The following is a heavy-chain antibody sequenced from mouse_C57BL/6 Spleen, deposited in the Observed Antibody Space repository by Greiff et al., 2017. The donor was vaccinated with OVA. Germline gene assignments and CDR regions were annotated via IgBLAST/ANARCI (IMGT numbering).Heavy chain of an antibody. Sequence: EVHLVESGGGLVKPGGSLKLSCAASGFTFSSYAMSWVRQTPEKRLEWVATISDGGSYTYYPDNVKGRFTISRDNAKNNLYLQMSQLKSEDTAMYYCARDRITTVVAEMDYWGQGTSVTVSS. CDR3: ARDRITTVVAEMDY. CDR1: GFTFSSYA. CDR2: ISDGGSYT. J-gene: IGHJ4*01. D-gene: IGHD1-1*01. V-gene: IGHV5-4*01.